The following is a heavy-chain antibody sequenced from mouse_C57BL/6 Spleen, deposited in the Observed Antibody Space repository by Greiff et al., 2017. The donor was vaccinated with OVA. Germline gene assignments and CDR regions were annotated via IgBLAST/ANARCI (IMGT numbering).Heavy chain of an antibody. V-gene: IGHV7-3*01. CDR1: GFTFTDYY. CDR2: IRNKANGYTT. D-gene: IGHD4-1*02. CDR3: ARAPPTGTFDY. Sequence: DVMLVESGGGLVQPGGSLSLSCAASGFTFTDYYMSWVRQPPGKALEWLGFIRNKANGYTTEYSASVKGRFTISRDNSQSILYLQMNALRAEDSATYYCARAPPTGTFDYWGQGTTLTVSS. J-gene: IGHJ2*01.